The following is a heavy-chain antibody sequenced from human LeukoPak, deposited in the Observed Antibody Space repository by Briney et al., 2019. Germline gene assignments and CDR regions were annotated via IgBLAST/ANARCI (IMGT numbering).Heavy chain of an antibody. V-gene: IGHV1-69*01. CDR1: GGTFSSYA. CDR3: ARGKNAYCSSTSCSFDP. D-gene: IGHD2-2*01. Sequence: SVKVSCKASGGTFSSYAISWVRQAPGQGLEWMGGIIPIFGTANYAQKFQGRVTITADESTSTAYMELSSLRSEDTAVYYCARGKNAYCSSTSCSFDPWGQGTLVTVSS. J-gene: IGHJ5*02. CDR2: IIPIFGTA.